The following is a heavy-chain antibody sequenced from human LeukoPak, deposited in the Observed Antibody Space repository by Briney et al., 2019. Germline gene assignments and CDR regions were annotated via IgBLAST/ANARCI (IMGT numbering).Heavy chain of an antibody. D-gene: IGHD6-19*01. Sequence: GGSLRLSCAASGFTFSSYSMNWVRQAPGKGLEWVAYIRSSSSTIYYADSVKGRFTISRDNAKNSLYLQMNSLRAEDTAVYYCAREEGDSSGPIWHWGQGTLVTVSS. V-gene: IGHV3-48*04. CDR1: GFTFSSYS. J-gene: IGHJ1*01. CDR2: IRSSSSTI. CDR3: AREEGDSSGPIWH.